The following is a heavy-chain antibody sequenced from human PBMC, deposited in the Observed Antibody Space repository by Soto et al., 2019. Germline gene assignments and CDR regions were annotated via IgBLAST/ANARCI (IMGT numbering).Heavy chain of an antibody. CDR1: GFTFGSSA. CDR3: AKRDAVGGKRYYFDY. D-gene: IGHD6-19*01. CDR2: IGAGYTP. V-gene: IGHV3-23*01. J-gene: IGHJ4*02. Sequence: GGSLRLSCAASGFTFGSSAMSWVRQAPGKGLEWVAGIGAGYTPYYEEDVKGRFTISRDNSKNISQLQMNSLRAEDTAVYYCAKRDAVGGKRYYFDYWGQGTLVTVSS.